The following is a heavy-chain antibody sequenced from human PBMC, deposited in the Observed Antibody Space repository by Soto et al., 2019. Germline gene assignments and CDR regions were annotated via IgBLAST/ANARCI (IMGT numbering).Heavy chain of an antibody. CDR3: ARWSYLDY. Sequence: XGSLRLSCAAAGFSFGSYALSWVRQAPGKGLEWVSTISGSDGKTFYADSVKGRFSISRDTSQSTLYLQMNGLRADDTAMYYCARWSYLDYWGQGTRVTVSS. D-gene: IGHD3-3*01. V-gene: IGHV3-23*01. CDR2: ISGSDGKT. CDR1: GFSFGSYA. J-gene: IGHJ4*02.